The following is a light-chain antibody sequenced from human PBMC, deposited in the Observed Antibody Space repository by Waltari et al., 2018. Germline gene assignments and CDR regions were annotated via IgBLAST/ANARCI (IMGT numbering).Light chain of an antibody. CDR2: DAS. V-gene: IGKV3-11*01. J-gene: IGKJ2*01. CDR3: QQRSKGHT. Sequence: EIVLTQSPATLSLSPGERATLSCRASQSVSSYLAWYQQKPGQAPRLLLYDASNRATGIPARFSGSGSGTDFTLTISSLEPEDFAVYYCQQRSKGHTFGQGTKLEIK. CDR1: QSVSSY.